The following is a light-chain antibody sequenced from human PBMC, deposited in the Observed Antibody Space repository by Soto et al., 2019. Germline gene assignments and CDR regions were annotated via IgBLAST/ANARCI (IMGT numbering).Light chain of an antibody. J-gene: IGKJ4*01. Sequence: EILLRQSPATLSVSPGERATLSCRASQSLSSNLAWYQQKVGQPPRLLIYAASTRATGIPARFTGSESGTEFTLTITSLLSDEFAVYYCQQYNGSPVTFGEGTKVDIK. CDR2: AAS. CDR3: QQYNGSPVT. V-gene: IGKV3-15*01. CDR1: QSLSSN.